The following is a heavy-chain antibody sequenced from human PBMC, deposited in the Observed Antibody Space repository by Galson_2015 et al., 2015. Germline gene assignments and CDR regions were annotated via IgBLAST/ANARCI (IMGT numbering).Heavy chain of an antibody. J-gene: IGHJ4*02. Sequence: SLRLSCAASGFTFSSYAMSWVRQAPGKGLEWASAISGSGGSTYYADSVKGRFTISRDNSKNTLYLQMNSLRAEDTAVYYCAKGYSSGWYYFDYWGQGTLVTVSS. CDR1: GFTFSSYA. V-gene: IGHV3-23*01. D-gene: IGHD6-19*01. CDR2: ISGSGGST. CDR3: AKGYSSGWYYFDY.